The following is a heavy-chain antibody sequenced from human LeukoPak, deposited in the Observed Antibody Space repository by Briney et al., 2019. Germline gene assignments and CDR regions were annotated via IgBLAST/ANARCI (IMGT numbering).Heavy chain of an antibody. D-gene: IGHD3-22*01. CDR1: GGSISSYY. CDR3: ARRYYYDSSGYYYAYFDY. V-gene: IGHV4-4*07. Sequence: SETLSLTCTVSGGSISSYYWSWIRQPAGKGLEWIGRIYTSGSTNYNPSLKSRVTISVDTSKNQFSLKLSSVTAADTAVYYCARRYYYDSSGYYYAYFDYWGQGTLVTVSS. J-gene: IGHJ4*02. CDR2: IYTSGST.